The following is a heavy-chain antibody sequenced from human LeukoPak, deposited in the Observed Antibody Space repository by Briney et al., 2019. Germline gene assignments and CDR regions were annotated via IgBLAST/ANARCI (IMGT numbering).Heavy chain of an antibody. D-gene: IGHD3-22*01. J-gene: IGHJ1*01. CDR1: GGSISTSSYY. CDR3: ARRRIRRYYDSSGLFFQH. CDR2: IYYSGST. V-gene: IGHV4-39*01. Sequence: SETLSLTCTVSGGSISTSSYYWGWIRQPPGKGLEWIGSIYYSGSTYYNPSLKSRVTISVDTSKNQFSLKLSSVTAADTAVYYCARRRIRRYYDSSGLFFQHWGQGTLVTVSS.